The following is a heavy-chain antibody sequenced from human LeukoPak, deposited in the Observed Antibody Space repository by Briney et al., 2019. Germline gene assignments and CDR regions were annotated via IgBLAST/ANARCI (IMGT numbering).Heavy chain of an antibody. CDR3: ARVTMAMVHF. J-gene: IGHJ4*02. D-gene: IGHD3-10*01. Sequence: GASVKVSCKASGYTFTGYYMHWVRQAPGQGLEWMGWINPNSGGTNYAQKFQGSVTMTRDTSISTAYMELSRLRSDDTAVYYCARVTMAMVHFWGQGTLVTVSS. CDR2: INPNSGGT. V-gene: IGHV1-2*02. CDR1: GYTFTGYY.